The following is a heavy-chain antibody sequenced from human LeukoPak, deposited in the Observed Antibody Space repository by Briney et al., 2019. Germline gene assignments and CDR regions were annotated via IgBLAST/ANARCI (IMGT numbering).Heavy chain of an antibody. CDR1: GGSISSRSYY. J-gene: IGHJ5*02. Sequence: SETLSLTCTVSGGSISSRSYYWGWIRQPPGKGLEWIGSIYYSGSTYYNPSLKSRVTISVDTSKNQFSLKLSSVTAADTAVYYCARDSSSSSAPPLWTKKDNWFDPWGQGTLVTVSS. V-gene: IGHV4-39*07. CDR3: ARDSSSSSAPPLWTKKDNWFDP. D-gene: IGHD6-13*01. CDR2: IYYSGST.